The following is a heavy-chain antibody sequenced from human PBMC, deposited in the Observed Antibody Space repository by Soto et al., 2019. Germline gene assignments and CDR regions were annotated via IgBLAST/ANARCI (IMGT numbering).Heavy chain of an antibody. J-gene: IGHJ6*02. V-gene: IGHV3-73*01. Sequence: PGGSLRLSCAASGFTFSGSAMHWVRQASGKGLEWVGRIRSKANSYATAYAASVKGRFTISRDDSKNTAYLQMSSLKTEDTAVYYCTRHVSKQTNSRYCSGGSCYSFKNGMDVWGQGTTVTVSS. CDR1: GFTFSGSA. CDR3: TRHVSKQTNSRYCSGGSCYSFKNGMDV. CDR2: IRSKANSYAT. D-gene: IGHD2-15*01.